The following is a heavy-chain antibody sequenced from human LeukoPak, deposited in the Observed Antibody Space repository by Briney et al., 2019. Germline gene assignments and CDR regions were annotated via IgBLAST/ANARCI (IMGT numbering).Heavy chain of an antibody. J-gene: IGHJ5*02. CDR2: IYHSGST. D-gene: IGHD2-15*01. V-gene: IGHV4-4*02. CDR1: GGSISSSNW. Sequence: SGTLSLTCAVSGGSISSSNWWSWVRPPPGKGLEWIGEIYHSGSTNYNPSLKSRVTISVDKSKNQFSLKLSSVTAADTAVYYCARRSLIVAAWFDPWGQGTLVTVSS. CDR3: ARRSLIVAAWFDP.